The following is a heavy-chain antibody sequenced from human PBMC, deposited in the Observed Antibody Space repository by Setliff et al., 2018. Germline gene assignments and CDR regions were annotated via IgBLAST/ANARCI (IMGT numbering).Heavy chain of an antibody. CDR2: INPSGGSK. CDR3: ARDRGGSPPNYYMDV. V-gene: IGHV1-46*01. Sequence: GASVKVSCKASGYTFTKYYMHWVRQAPGQGLEWMGIINPSGGSKSYAQKFQGRVTMTRDTTTSTVYMELSSLRSEDTAVYYCARDRGGSPPNYYMDVWGKGTTVTVSS. J-gene: IGHJ6*03. D-gene: IGHD1-26*01. CDR1: GYTFTKYY.